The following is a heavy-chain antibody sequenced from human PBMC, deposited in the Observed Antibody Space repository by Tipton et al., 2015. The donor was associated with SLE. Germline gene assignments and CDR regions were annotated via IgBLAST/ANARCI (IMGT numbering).Heavy chain of an antibody. CDR1: GGSFSGYY. V-gene: IGHV4-34*01. CDR2: INHSGST. Sequence: TLSLTCAVYGGSFSGYYWSWIRQPPGKGLEWIGEINHSGSTNYNPSLKGRVTISVDTSKNQFSLKLSSVTAADTAVYYCARGQLLWFGEFRWFDPWGQGTLVTVSS. CDR3: ARGQLLWFGEFRWFDP. J-gene: IGHJ5*02. D-gene: IGHD3-10*01.